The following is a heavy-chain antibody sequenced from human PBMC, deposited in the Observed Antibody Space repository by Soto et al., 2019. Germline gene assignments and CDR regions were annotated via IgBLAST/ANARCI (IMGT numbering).Heavy chain of an antibody. CDR3: AKDYQVYYYDSSGPEYFQH. Sequence: GGSLRLSCAASGFTFSSYAMSWVRQAPGKGLEWVSAISGSGGSTYYADSVKGRCTISRDNSKNTLYLQMNSLRAEDTAVYYCAKDYQVYYYDSSGPEYFQHWGQGTLVTVSS. J-gene: IGHJ1*01. CDR2: ISGSGGST. D-gene: IGHD3-22*01. V-gene: IGHV3-23*01. CDR1: GFTFSSYA.